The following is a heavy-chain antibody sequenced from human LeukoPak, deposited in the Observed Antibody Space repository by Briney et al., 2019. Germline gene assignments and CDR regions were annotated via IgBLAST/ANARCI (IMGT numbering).Heavy chain of an antibody. CDR2: ISGSGGST. Sequence: GESLKISCKGSGFIFTGYAMSWVRQAPGKGLEWVSAISGSGGSTYYADSVKGRFTISRDNFKNTLYLQMNSLRAEDTAVYYCAKVPCSSTSCYYYYYMDVWGKGTTVTVSS. V-gene: IGHV3-23*01. J-gene: IGHJ6*03. D-gene: IGHD2-2*01. CDR1: GFIFTGYA. CDR3: AKVPCSSTSCYYYYYMDV.